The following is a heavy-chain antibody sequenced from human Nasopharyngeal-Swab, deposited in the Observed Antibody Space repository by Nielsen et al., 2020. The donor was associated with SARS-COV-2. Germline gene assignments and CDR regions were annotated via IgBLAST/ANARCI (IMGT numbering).Heavy chain of an antibody. Sequence: GGSLRLSCAASGFTFSSSAMSWVRQAPGKGLEWVSAISGSDGSTYYADSVKGRFTISRDNSKNTLYLQMNSLRAEDTAVYYCATRSGYYGSGSFYDYWGQGTLVTVSS. CDR3: ATRSGYYGSGSFYDY. CDR2: ISGSDGST. J-gene: IGHJ4*02. V-gene: IGHV3-23*01. D-gene: IGHD3-10*01. CDR1: GFTFSSSA.